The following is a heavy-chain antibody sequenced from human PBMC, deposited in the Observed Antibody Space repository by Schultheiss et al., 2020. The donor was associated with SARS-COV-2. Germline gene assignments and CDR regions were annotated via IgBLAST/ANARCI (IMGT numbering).Heavy chain of an antibody. CDR2: ISSSSSTI. V-gene: IGHV3-48*01. D-gene: IGHD4-17*01. Sequence: GESLKISCAASGFTFSSYAMSWVRQAPGKGLEWVSYISSSSSTIYYADSVKGRFTISRDNAKNSLYLQMNSLRAEDTAVYYCARDYGDGCFDYWGQGTLVTVSS. CDR3: ARDYGDGCFDY. CDR1: GFTFSSYA. J-gene: IGHJ4*02.